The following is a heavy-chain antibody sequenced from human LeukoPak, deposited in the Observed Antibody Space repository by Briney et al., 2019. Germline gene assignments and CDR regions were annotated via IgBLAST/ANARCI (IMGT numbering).Heavy chain of an antibody. D-gene: IGHD2-15*01. J-gene: IGHJ4*02. CDR1: GFTFRQYG. V-gene: IGHV3-30*18. CDR3: AKDGYCSAGSCYTNFFDY. Sequence: GGSLRLSGAASGFTFRQYGMHWVRQAPGTGLEWVAIISYDGSNEYYADSVKGRFTISRDNSKNTLYLQMNSLRTEDTAVYFCAKDGYCSAGSCYTNFFDYWGQGTLVTVSS. CDR2: ISYDGSNE.